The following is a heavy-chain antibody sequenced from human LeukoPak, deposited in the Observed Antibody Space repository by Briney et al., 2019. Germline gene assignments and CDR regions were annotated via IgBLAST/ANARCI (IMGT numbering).Heavy chain of an antibody. CDR2: IYSGGNT. Sequence: GGSLRLSCAVSGFTVSGTYMSWVRQAAGKGLEWVSVIYSGGNTYYSDSVKGRFAISRDTSKNTLYLQMNSLRAEDTAVYYCARALYSGHADLFDSWGQGTLVTVSS. CDR1: GFTVSGTY. J-gene: IGHJ4*02. D-gene: IGHD5-12*01. CDR3: ARALYSGHADLFDS. V-gene: IGHV3-66*01.